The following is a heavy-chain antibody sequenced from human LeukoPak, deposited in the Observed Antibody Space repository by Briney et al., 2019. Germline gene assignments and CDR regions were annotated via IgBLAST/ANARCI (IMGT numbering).Heavy chain of an antibody. Sequence: ASVKVSCKASGYTFTSYDINWVRQATGQGLEWIGWMNPNSGNTGYAQKFQGRVTMTRNTSISTAYMELSSLRSEDTAVYYCARGSGDPPLFYYYYMDVWGKGTTVTVSS. CDR1: GYTFTSYD. V-gene: IGHV1-8*01. CDR3: ARGSGDPPLFYYYYMDV. J-gene: IGHJ6*03. D-gene: IGHD7-27*01. CDR2: MNPNSGNT.